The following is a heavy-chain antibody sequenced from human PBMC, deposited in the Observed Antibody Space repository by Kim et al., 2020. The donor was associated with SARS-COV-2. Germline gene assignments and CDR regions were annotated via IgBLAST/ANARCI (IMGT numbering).Heavy chain of an antibody. V-gene: IGHV3-23*01. CDR3: LKGGWGWIWDH. CDR2: IDGSDGTT. CDR1: GFTFTGYA. Sequence: GGSLRLSCTTSGFTFTGYAMSWVRQAPVKGLEWVSSIDGSDGTTYYVDSVKGRFTISRDDSKSTLYLWMTSLRADDTAVYYCLKGGWGWIWDHWGQGAHVTVAS. D-gene: IGHD2-2*03. J-gene: IGHJ4*02.